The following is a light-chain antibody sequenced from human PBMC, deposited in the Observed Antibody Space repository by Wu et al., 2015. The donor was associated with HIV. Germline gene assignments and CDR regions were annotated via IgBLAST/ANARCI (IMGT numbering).Light chain of an antibody. V-gene: IGKV1-6*01. CDR3: LQDYNYPHS. CDR2: GAS. CDR1: QGVRND. Sequence: QMTQSPSSLSASVGDRVTITCRASQGVRNDLAWYQQKLGEAPKLLIYGASSLQSGVSSRFSGSGYGTDFTLTISSLQPEDFATYYCLQDYNYPHSFGQGTKLEIK. J-gene: IGKJ2*03.